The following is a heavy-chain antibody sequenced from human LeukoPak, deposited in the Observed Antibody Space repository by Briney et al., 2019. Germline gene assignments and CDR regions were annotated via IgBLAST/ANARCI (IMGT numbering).Heavy chain of an antibody. D-gene: IGHD3-9*01. CDR1: GGSISSYY. Sequence: KPSETLSLTCTVSGGSISSYYWSWLRQPPGKGLEWIGYIYYSGSTNYNHSLKSRVTISVDTSKNQFSLKLSSVTAADTAVYYCARHKVLRYFDWLLPTAGYYGMDVWGKGTTVTVSS. CDR2: IYYSGST. CDR3: ARHKVLRYFDWLLPTAGYYGMDV. V-gene: IGHV4-59*01. J-gene: IGHJ6*04.